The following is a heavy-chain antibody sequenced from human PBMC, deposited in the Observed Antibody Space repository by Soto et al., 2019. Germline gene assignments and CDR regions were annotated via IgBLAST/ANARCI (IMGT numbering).Heavy chain of an antibody. V-gene: IGHV3-30*03. J-gene: IGHJ3*02. CDR1: GFTFSNYA. D-gene: IGHD2-8*01. CDR2: ISYDGSNK. CDR3: ATLNMVYVGFTVLDI. Sequence: QVQLVESGGGVVQPGTSLRLSCAASGFTFSNYAMHWVRQAPGKGLEWVAVISYDGSNKYYGDSGKGRFTISRDNSKKTLDLQMSSLRSEDTAVYYCATLNMVYVGFTVLDIWGQGTVVTVSS.